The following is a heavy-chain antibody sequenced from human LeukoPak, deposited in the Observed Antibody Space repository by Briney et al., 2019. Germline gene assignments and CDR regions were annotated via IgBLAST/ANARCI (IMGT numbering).Heavy chain of an antibody. J-gene: IGHJ4*02. CDR3: ARQSEGFDY. CDR2: FFYSGNI. V-gene: IGHV4-59*08. Sequence: TSETLSLTCTVSGGYIRGYYWNWIRQPPGKGLEWMGYFFYSGNIGYNPSLKSRVAISVDTSNNQSSLKLSSVPAADTAMYYCARQSEGFDYWGQGTLVTVSS. CDR1: GGYIRGYY.